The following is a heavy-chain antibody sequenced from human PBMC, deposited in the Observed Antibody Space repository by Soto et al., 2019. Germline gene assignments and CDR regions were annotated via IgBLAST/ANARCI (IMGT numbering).Heavy chain of an antibody. CDR2: IYYTGLS. Sequence: PSETLSLTCTVSGGSISSYYWIWIRQPPGKGLEWIGYIYYTGLSNSNPSLNSRVTMSVDTSKNQFSLKLSSVTAADTAVYYCARDMVWPRRIYYYGMAVWGQGTTVTVSS. J-gene: IGHJ6*02. V-gene: IGHV4-59*01. CDR3: ARDMVWPRRIYYYGMAV. CDR1: GGSISSYY. D-gene: IGHD3-10*01.